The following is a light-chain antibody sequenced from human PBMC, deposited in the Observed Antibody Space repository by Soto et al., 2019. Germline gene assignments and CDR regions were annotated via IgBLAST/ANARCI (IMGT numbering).Light chain of an antibody. CDR2: KAS. J-gene: IGKJ2*01. V-gene: IGKV1-5*03. CDR3: QQYYTYSPVT. CDR1: QSINAW. Sequence: DIQKTQSPSTLSVSVGDRVTITCRASQSINAWLAWYQLKPGKAPKLLIYKASTLESGVPSRFSGSGSGTEFTLTISSLQPDDFATYYCQQYYTYSPVTFGQGTKLEIK.